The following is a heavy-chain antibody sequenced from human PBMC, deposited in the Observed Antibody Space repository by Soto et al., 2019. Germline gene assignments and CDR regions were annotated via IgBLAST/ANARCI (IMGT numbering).Heavy chain of an antibody. J-gene: IGHJ6*02. Sequence: GGSLRLSCAASGFTFSNSWMSWVRQAPGKGLEWVANIKEDGSEKDYVDPVKGRFTITRDNAKNSLYLQMNNLRAADTAVYFCTRKRFGMDVWGQGTTVGVSS. V-gene: IGHV3-7*01. CDR2: IKEDGSEK. CDR3: TRKRFGMDV. CDR1: GFTFSNSW.